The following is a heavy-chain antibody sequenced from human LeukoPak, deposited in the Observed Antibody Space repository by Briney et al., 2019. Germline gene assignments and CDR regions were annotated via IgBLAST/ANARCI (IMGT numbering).Heavy chain of an antibody. CDR3: ARDFPIAAAGNWYFDL. D-gene: IGHD6-13*01. Sequence: ASVKVSCKASGYTFTGYYMHWVRQAPGQGLEWMGWISAYNGNTNYAQKLQGRVTMTTDTSTSTAYMELRSLRSDDTAVYYCARDFPIAAAGNWYFDLWGRGTLVTVSS. J-gene: IGHJ2*01. CDR1: GYTFTGYY. CDR2: ISAYNGNT. V-gene: IGHV1-18*04.